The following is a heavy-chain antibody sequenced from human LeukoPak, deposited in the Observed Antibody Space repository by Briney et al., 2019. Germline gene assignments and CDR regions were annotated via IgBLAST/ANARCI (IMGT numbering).Heavy chain of an antibody. CDR3: ARHPMATDAFDI. CDR2: IYPGDSDT. D-gene: IGHD5-24*01. Sequence: GDSLKISGKGSGYSSTAYWIGWVRKMPGKGLEWMGIIYPGDSDTRYSPSLQRQVTISAHKSISTAYLQWSSLKASDTAMYYCARHPMATDAFDIWGQGTMVTVSS. J-gene: IGHJ3*02. V-gene: IGHV5-51*01. CDR1: GYSSTAYW.